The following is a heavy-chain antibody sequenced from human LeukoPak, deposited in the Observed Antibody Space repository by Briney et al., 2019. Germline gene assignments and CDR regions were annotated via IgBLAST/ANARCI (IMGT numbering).Heavy chain of an antibody. CDR1: GFTFSSYW. D-gene: IGHD3-16*02. Sequence: GGSLRLSCAASGFTFSSYWMSWVRQAPGKGLEWVANIKQDGSEKYYVDSVKGRFTISRDNAKNSLYLQMNSLRAEDTAVYYCARDNRDWSTFGGVIVRTFFDYWGQGTLVTVSS. V-gene: IGHV3-7*01. J-gene: IGHJ4*02. CDR2: IKQDGSEK. CDR3: ARDNRDWSTFGGVIVRTFFDY.